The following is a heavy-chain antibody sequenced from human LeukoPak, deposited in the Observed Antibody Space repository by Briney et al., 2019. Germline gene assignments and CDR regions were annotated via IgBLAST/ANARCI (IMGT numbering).Heavy chain of an antibody. D-gene: IGHD3-16*02. J-gene: IGHJ4*02. Sequence: GGSLRLSCAASGFSFSGYDMLWVRRAPGKGLEWVALMRYDGTIEYYADSVKGRFTISRDNAKNSLYLQMNSLRAEDTAVYYCARGRYDYVWGSYRRRGQGTLVTVSS. CDR1: GFSFSGYD. V-gene: IGHV3-30*02. CDR3: ARGRYDYVWGSYRR. CDR2: MRYDGTIE.